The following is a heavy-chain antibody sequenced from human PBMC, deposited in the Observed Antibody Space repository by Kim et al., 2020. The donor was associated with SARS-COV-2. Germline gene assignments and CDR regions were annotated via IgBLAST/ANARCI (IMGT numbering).Heavy chain of an antibody. CDR1: GFTFSSYS. V-gene: IGHV3-21*01. D-gene: IGHD3-10*01. CDR3: ARPNTHYGSGSLSAFDI. Sequence: GGSLRLSCAASGFTFSSYSMNWVRQAPGKGLEWVSSISSSSSYIYYADSVKGRFTISRDNAKNSLYLQMNSLRAEDTAVYYCARPNTHYGSGSLSAFDIWGQGTMVTVSS. J-gene: IGHJ3*02. CDR2: ISSSSSYI.